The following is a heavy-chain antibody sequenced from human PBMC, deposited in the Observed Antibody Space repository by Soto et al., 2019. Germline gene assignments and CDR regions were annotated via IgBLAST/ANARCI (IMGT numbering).Heavy chain of an antibody. CDR1: GYTFTSYA. Sequence: QGQLVQSGAEVKKPGASVKVSCEASGYTFTSYAIHWVRQAPGQRLEWMGWINPGKETTRYSQRCQGTVTITSDTSANSVYLLLSSVTSEDTALYFCARDPEYGSGSLDVWGQGTMVIVSS. D-gene: IGHD3-10*01. J-gene: IGHJ3*01. CDR2: INPGKETT. V-gene: IGHV1-3*01. CDR3: ARDPEYGSGSLDV.